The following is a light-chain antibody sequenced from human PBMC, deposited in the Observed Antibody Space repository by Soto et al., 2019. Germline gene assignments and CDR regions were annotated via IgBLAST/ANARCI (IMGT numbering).Light chain of an antibody. J-gene: IGKJ3*01. CDR3: LQDHNYLT. Sequence: AIQMTQSPSSLSASVGDRVTITCRASQGIRSDFAWYQQKPGKAPKLLIYAASTLQSGVPSRFSGSGSGTDFTLTISSLQPEDFATYHCLQDHNYLTFGPGTKVDIK. CDR1: QGIRSD. CDR2: AAS. V-gene: IGKV1-6*01.